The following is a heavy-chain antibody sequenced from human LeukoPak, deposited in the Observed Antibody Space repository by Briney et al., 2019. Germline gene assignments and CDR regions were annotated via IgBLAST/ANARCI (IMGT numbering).Heavy chain of an antibody. CDR2: IIPIFGTA. D-gene: IGHD2-2*02. V-gene: IGHV1-69*05. J-gene: IGHJ5*02. CDR1: GGTFSSYA. Sequence: ASVKVSCKASGGTFSSYAISWVRQAPGQGLEWMGGIIPIFGTANYAQKFQGRVTITTDESTSTAYMELSSLRSEDTAVYYCARDHCSSTSCYRVWFDPWGQGTLVTVSS. CDR3: ARDHCSSTSCYRVWFDP.